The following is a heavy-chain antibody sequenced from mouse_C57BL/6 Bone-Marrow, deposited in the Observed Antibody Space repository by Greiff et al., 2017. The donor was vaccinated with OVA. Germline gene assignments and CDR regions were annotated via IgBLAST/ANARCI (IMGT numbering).Heavy chain of an antibody. V-gene: IGHV5-12*01. CDR3: ARHGYYDSLYFDV. J-gene: IGHJ1*03. CDR2: ISNGGGST. D-gene: IGHD2-4*01. CDR1: GFTFSDYY. Sequence: EVQGVESGGGLVQPGGSLKLSCAASGFTFSDYYMYWVRQTPEQRLEWVAYISNGGGSTYYPDTVKGRFTISKDTAKNSLYLQMSRLKSEDTAMYYCARHGYYDSLYFDVWGTGTTVTVSS.